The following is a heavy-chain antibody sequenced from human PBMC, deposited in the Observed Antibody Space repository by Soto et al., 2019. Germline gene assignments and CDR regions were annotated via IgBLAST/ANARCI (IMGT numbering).Heavy chain of an antibody. Sequence: PSETLSLTCTVSGGSISSYYWSWIRQPPGKGLEWIGCIYYSGSTNYNPSLKSRVTISVDTSKNQFSLKLSSVTAADTAVYYCARHYLSLEQYYFDYWGQGTLVTVSS. CDR3: ARHYLSLEQYYFDY. CDR2: IYYSGST. D-gene: IGHD1-1*01. V-gene: IGHV4-59*08. CDR1: GGSISSYY. J-gene: IGHJ4*02.